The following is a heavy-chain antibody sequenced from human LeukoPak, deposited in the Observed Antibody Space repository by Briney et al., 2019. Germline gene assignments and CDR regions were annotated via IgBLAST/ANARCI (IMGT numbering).Heavy chain of an antibody. J-gene: IGHJ5*02. CDR2: IYPGDSET. CDR3: VRGGSGYAGYAYGRDWFDP. CDR1: GYTFTSHY. V-gene: IGHV5-51*01. D-gene: IGHD5-12*01. Sequence: GESLKISCEGFGYTFTSHYIGWVRQMPGKGVEGGGFIYPGDSETRYSPSFQGQVTISADKSVSTAYLQWSSLKASDSAMYYCVRGGSGYAGYAYGRDWFDPWGQGTLVTVSS.